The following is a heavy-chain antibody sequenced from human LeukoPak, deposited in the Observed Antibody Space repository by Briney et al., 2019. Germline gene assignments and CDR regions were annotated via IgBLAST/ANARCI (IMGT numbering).Heavy chain of an antibody. V-gene: IGHV3-30*18. CDR3: AKGGLYDSSGYYDAEYFQH. CDR2: ISYDGSNK. D-gene: IGHD3-22*01. J-gene: IGHJ1*01. CDR1: GFTFSSYG. Sequence: SGGSLRLSCAASGFTFSSYGMHWVRQAPGKGLEWVAVISYDGSNKYYADSVKGRFTISRDNSKNTLYLQMNSLRAEDTAVYYCAKGGLYDSSGYYDAEYFQHWGQGTLVTVSS.